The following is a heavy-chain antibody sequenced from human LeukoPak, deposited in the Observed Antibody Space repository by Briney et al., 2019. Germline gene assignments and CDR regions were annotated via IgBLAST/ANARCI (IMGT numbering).Heavy chain of an antibody. Sequence: GGSLRLSCAASGFTFSSYSMNWVRQAPGKGLEWVSSISSSSSYIYYADSVKGRFTISRDNAKNSLYLQMDSLRAEDTAVYYCARGTYYYGSGSYNHDAFDIWGQGTMVTVSS. CDR3: ARGTYYYGSGSYNHDAFDI. CDR2: ISSSSSYI. J-gene: IGHJ3*02. D-gene: IGHD3-10*01. V-gene: IGHV3-21*01. CDR1: GFTFSSYS.